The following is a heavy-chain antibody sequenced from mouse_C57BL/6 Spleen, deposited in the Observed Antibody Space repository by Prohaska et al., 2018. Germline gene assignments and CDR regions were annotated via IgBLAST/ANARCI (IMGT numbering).Heavy chain of an antibody. D-gene: IGHD2-5*01. V-gene: IGHV1-26*01. Sequence: HGKSLEWIGDINPNNGGTSYNQKFKGKATLTVDKSSSTAYMELRSLTSEDSAVYYCARKGYSKDYAMDYWGQGTSVTVSS. CDR2: INPNNGGT. CDR3: ARKGYSKDYAMDY. J-gene: IGHJ4*01.